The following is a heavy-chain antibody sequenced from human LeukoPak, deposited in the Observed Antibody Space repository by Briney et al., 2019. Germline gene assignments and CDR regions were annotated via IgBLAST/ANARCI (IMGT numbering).Heavy chain of an antibody. CDR3: ARDGVYYDSSDPPATYFDY. Sequence: GGSLRLSCAASGFTFSSYAMHWVRQAPGKGLEWVAVISYDGSNKYYADSVKGRFTISRDNSKNTLYLQMNSLRAEDTAVYYCARDGVYYDSSDPPATYFDYWGQGTLVTVSS. J-gene: IGHJ4*02. V-gene: IGHV3-30-3*01. CDR2: ISYDGSNK. CDR1: GFTFSSYA. D-gene: IGHD3-22*01.